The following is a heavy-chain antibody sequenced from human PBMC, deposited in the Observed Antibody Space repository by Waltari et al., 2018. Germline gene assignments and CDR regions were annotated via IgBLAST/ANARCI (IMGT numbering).Heavy chain of an antibody. J-gene: IGHJ6*01. CDR3: GKEVEDTVIGGTPVFFGMDV. CDR2: ISGSGVNT. V-gene: IGHV3-23*01. D-gene: IGHD2-21*01. CDR1: GFTFGRYA. Sequence: EVQLLESGGGLVQPGGSLRLSCAASGFTFGRYAMSWVRQAPGKGLEWVSSISGSGVNTYYADSVKGRFTISRDNSKNTLFLQMNSLRAEDTAIYYCGKEVEDTVIGGTPVFFGMDVRG.